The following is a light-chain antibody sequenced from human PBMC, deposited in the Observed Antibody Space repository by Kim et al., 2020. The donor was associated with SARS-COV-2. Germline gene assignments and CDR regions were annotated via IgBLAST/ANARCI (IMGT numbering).Light chain of an antibody. CDR3: QVWDSGTWV. CDR1: NSQTKN. Sequence: SVALGHTARLTGGRNNSQTKNVHWYRQKPGQAPVLVMYKDSKRPSGIPERFSGSNSGNTATLTITRAQAGDEADYYCQVWDSGTWVFGGRTKLTVL. CDR2: KDS. V-gene: IGLV3-9*01. J-gene: IGLJ3*02.